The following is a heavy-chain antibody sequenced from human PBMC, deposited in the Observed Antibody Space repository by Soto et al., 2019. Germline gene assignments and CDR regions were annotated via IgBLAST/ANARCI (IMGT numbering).Heavy chain of an antibody. D-gene: IGHD2-15*01. CDR1: GYTFTSYD. J-gene: IGHJ6*02. Sequence: QVQLVQSGAEVKKPGASVKVSCKASGYTFTSYDINWVRQATGQGLEWMGWMNPNSGNTGYAQKCQGRVTMTRNTSISTAYMELSSLRSEDTAVYYCARGRVVVAAIYYYYGMDVWGQGTTVTVSS. V-gene: IGHV1-8*01. CDR3: ARGRVVVAAIYYYYGMDV. CDR2: MNPNSGNT.